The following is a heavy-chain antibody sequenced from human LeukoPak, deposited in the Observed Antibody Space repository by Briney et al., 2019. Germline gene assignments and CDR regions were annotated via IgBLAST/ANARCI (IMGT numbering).Heavy chain of an antibody. Sequence: PMASVKVSCKASGGTFSSYTISWVRQAPGQGLEWMGRIIPILGIANYAQKFQGRVTITADESTSTAYMELSSLRSVDTAVYYCARDHGPYDAFDIWGQGTMVTVSS. CDR3: ARDHGPYDAFDI. V-gene: IGHV1-69*04. CDR1: GGTFSSYT. J-gene: IGHJ3*02. CDR2: IIPILGIA.